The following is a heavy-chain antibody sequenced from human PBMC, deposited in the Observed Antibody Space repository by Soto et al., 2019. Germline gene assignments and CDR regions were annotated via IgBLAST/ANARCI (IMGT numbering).Heavy chain of an antibody. CDR3: ARDRYGGNCCDAFDI. D-gene: IGHD2-15*01. CDR1: GYKFTSYG. J-gene: IGHJ3*02. Sequence: QAQLVQSGPAGKKPGASVSISCKAPGYKFTSYGFIWVRQAPGHGLEWVGGISPYNGRTEYAQKFRGRVTLTRETTTSTAYMDLSSLRTADTAVYYCARDRYGGNCCDAFDIWGQGTMVTVSS. CDR2: ISPYNGRT. V-gene: IGHV1-18*01.